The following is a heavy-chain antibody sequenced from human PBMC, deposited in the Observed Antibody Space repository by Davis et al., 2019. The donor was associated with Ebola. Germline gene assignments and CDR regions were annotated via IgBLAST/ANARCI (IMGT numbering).Heavy chain of an antibody. CDR3: ARVENVLRYFDWLLSSDYYYYYGMDV. CDR1: GFTFSSYA. V-gene: IGHV3-30-3*01. CDR2: ISYDGSNK. J-gene: IGHJ6*02. D-gene: IGHD3-9*01. Sequence: GESLKISCAASGFTFSSYAMHWVRQAPGKGLEWVAVISYDGSNKYYADSVKGRFTISRDNSKNTLYLQMNSLRAEDTAVYYCARVENVLRYFDWLLSSDYYYYYGMDVWGQGTTVTVSS.